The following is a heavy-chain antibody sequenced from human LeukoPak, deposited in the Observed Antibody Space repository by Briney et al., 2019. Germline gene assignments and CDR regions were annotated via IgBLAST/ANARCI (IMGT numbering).Heavy chain of an antibody. CDR2: IIPIFGTA. Sequence: SVKVSCKASGGTFSSYAISWVRQAPGQGLEWMGGIIPIFGTANYAQKFQGRVTITADESTSTAYMELSRLRSDDTAVYYCARWAKWERVYWGQGTLVTVSS. J-gene: IGHJ4*02. CDR3: ARWAKWERVY. CDR1: GGTFSSYA. V-gene: IGHV1-69*13. D-gene: IGHD1-26*01.